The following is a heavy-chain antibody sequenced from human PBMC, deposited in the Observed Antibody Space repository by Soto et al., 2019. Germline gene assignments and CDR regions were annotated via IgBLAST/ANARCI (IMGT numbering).Heavy chain of an antibody. CDR2: ISGSGGST. CDR1: GFTFRRYA. J-gene: IGHJ4*02. V-gene: IGHV3-23*01. D-gene: IGHD6-13*01. Sequence: GWSLRLSCAAYGFTFRRYAMRWVRQAPGRGLQWVSSISGSGGSTYYADSVKGRFTISRDNSKNTLYLQMNSLRAEDTAVYYCAKSPPIAAAGEFFDYWGQGT. CDR3: AKSPPIAAAGEFFDY.